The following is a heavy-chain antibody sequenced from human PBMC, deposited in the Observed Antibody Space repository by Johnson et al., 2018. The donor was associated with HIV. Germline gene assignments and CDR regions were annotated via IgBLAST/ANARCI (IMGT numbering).Heavy chain of an antibody. V-gene: IGHV3-66*01. Sequence: VQLVESGGGVVQPGRSLRLSCAASGFTVSGNYMNWVRQAPGKGLEWVSVIYSDGSTYYADSVQGRFTVSIDNSQNLLYLQLSSLRAEDTAVYYCARDAPNFFTSGVRDDAFDIWGPGTMVTVSP. CDR1: GFTVSGNY. J-gene: IGHJ3*02. D-gene: IGHD5-12*01. CDR2: IYSDGST. CDR3: ARDAPNFFTSGVRDDAFDI.